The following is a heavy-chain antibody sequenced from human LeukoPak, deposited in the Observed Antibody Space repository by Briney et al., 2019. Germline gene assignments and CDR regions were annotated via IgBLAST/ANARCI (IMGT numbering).Heavy chain of an antibody. V-gene: IGHV3-21*01. CDR3: ARRGVAAIGGPQPDY. Sequence: GGSLRLSCAASGFTFSGYSMNWVRQAPGKGLEWVSSISSSSSYIYYADSVKGRFTISRDNAKNSLYLQMNSLRAEDTAVYYCARRGVAAIGGPQPDYWGQGTLVTVSS. D-gene: IGHD2-15*01. J-gene: IGHJ4*02. CDR2: ISSSSSYI. CDR1: GFTFSGYS.